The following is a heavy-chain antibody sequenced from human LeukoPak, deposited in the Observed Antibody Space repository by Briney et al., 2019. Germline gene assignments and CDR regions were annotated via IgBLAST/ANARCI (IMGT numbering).Heavy chain of an antibody. Sequence: GASVKVSCKASGYTFTSYGISWVRQAPGQGREWMGWISAYNGNTNYAQKLQGRVTMTTDTSTSTAYMELRSLRSDDTAVYYCARDALAYCGGDCYLPFDYWGQGTLVTVSS. V-gene: IGHV1-18*01. J-gene: IGHJ4*02. CDR2: ISAYNGNT. CDR1: GYTFTSYG. D-gene: IGHD2-21*02. CDR3: ARDALAYCGGDCYLPFDY.